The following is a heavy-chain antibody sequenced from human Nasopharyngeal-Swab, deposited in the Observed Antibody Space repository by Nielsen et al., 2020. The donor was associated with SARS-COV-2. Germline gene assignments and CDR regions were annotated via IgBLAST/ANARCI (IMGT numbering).Heavy chain of an antibody. Sequence: GESLKISWAASGFTFSSYGMHWVRQAPGKGLEWVAVIWYDGSNKYYADSVKGRFTIPRDNSKNTLYLQMNSLRAEDTAVYYCARDAGGSGGGYWGQGTLVTVSS. CDR1: GFTFSSYG. D-gene: IGHD3-16*01. V-gene: IGHV3-33*01. CDR3: ARDAGGSGGGY. J-gene: IGHJ4*02. CDR2: IWYDGSNK.